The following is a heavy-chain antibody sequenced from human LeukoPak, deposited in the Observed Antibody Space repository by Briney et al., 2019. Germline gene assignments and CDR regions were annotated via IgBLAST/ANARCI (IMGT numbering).Heavy chain of an antibody. D-gene: IGHD4-17*01. V-gene: IGHV4-34*01. Sequence: SETLSLTCAVYGGSFSGYYWSWICQPPGKGLECIGEINHSGSTNYNPSLKSRVTISVDTSKNQFSLKLSSVTAADTAVYYCASATVTSQGAFDIWGQGTMVTVSS. CDR1: GGSFSGYY. CDR3: ASATVTSQGAFDI. CDR2: INHSGST. J-gene: IGHJ3*02.